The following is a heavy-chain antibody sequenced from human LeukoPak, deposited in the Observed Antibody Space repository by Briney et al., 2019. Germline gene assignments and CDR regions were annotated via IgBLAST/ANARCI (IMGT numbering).Heavy chain of an antibody. J-gene: IGHJ5*02. Sequence: SETLSLTCTVSGGSISSSSYYWGWIRQPPGKGLEWIGSIYYSGSTYYNPSLKSRVTISVDTSKNQFSLKLSSVTAADTALYYCARLNSPGWFDPWGQGTLVTVSS. CDR3: ARLNSPGWFDP. CDR2: IYYSGST. D-gene: IGHD4-23*01. V-gene: IGHV4-39*01. CDR1: GGSISSSSYY.